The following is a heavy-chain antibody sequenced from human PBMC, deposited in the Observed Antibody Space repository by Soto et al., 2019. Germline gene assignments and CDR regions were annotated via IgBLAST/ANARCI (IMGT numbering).Heavy chain of an antibody. CDR2: IYYSGST. J-gene: IGHJ4*02. D-gene: IGHD3-10*01. CDR3: ARSRALWFGELLLFDY. V-gene: IGHV4-59*01. CDR1: GGSISSYY. Sequence: QVQLQESGPGLVKPSETLSLTCTVSGGSISSYYWSWIRQPPGKGLEWIGYIYYSGSTNYNPSLKSRVTISVDTSKNQFSLKLSSVTAADTAVYYCARSRALWFGELLLFDYWGQGTLVTVSS.